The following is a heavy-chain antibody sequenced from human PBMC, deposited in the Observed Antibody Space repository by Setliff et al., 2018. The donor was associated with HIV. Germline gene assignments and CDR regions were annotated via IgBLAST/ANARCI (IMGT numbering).Heavy chain of an antibody. Sequence: SETLSLTCAVYGGSFNDYFWSWIRQPPGKGLEWVGAINHGGSTNFNPSLKSRVSISVDTSKNQFSLRLSSVTAADTAVYYCARERDARGIQLWLPYFDYWGQGTLVTV. CDR2: INHGGST. CDR1: GGSFNDYF. V-gene: IGHV4-34*01. D-gene: IGHD5-18*01. J-gene: IGHJ4*02. CDR3: ARERDARGIQLWLPYFDY.